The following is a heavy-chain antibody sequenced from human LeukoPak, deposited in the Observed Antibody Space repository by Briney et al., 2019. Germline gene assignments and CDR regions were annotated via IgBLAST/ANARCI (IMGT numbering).Heavy chain of an antibody. CDR1: GFTFSTYW. D-gene: IGHD6-13*01. CDR2: ISSDGGSV. V-gene: IGHV3-74*01. Sequence: GGSLRLSCAASGFTFSTYWMHWVRQAPGKGLVWVLRISSDGGSVSYADSVRGRFTISRDNAKNTMYLQMNGLRAEDTAVYFCARYSSSWHANDYWGQGTLVTVSS. CDR3: ARYSSSWHANDY. J-gene: IGHJ4*02.